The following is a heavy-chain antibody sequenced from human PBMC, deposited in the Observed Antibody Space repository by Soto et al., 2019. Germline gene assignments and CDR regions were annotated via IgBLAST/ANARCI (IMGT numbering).Heavy chain of an antibody. Sequence: GGSLRLSCTASGFTFGDYAMSWFRQAPGKGLEWVGFIRSKAYGGTTEYAASVKGRFTISRDDSKSIAYLQMNSLKTEDTAVYYCTRWGDCSGGRCYFWFDPWGQGTLVTVSS. D-gene: IGHD2-15*01. CDR3: TRWGDCSGGRCYFWFDP. CDR1: GFTFGDYA. CDR2: IRSKAYGGTT. J-gene: IGHJ5*02. V-gene: IGHV3-49*03.